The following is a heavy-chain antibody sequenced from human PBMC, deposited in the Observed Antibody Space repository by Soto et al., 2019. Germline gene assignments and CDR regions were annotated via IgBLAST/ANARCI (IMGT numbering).Heavy chain of an antibody. CDR3: ARVHKEELVTVPAAHYDH. CDR1: GGSLSSFY. Sequence: QVQLQESGPRLVKSSETLSLTCTVSGGSLSSFYWGWIRRPPGKGLEWIGYIYHSGTTKYNSSLKSRVTMSVDSSKNEFSLKLTSVTAADTPVYYCARVHKEELVTVPAAHYDHWGHGTLVTVAS. CDR2: IYHSGTT. J-gene: IGHJ4*01. D-gene: IGHD2-2*01. V-gene: IGHV4-59*01.